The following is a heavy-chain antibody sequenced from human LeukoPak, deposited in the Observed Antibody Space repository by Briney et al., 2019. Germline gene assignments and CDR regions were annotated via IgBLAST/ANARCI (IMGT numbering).Heavy chain of an antibody. CDR1: GGFISRSNYY. V-gene: IGHV4-39*01. D-gene: IGHD5-24*01. CDR2: IYYSGIT. Sequence: SETLSLTCTVSGGFISRSNYYWGWIRQPPGEGLEWIGSIYYSGITYYNPSLKSRVTISVDTSKNQFSLKLSSVTAADTAVYYCARQGLIVMAGEGDFDYWGQGTLVTVSS. J-gene: IGHJ4*02. CDR3: ARQGLIVMAGEGDFDY.